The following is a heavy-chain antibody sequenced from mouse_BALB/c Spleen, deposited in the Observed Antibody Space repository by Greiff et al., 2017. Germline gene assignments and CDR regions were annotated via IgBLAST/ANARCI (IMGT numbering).Heavy chain of an antibody. J-gene: IGHJ4*01. CDR2: ISYDGSN. V-gene: IGHV3-6*02. Sequence: EVQLVESGPGLVKPSQSLSLTCSVTGYSITSGYYWNWIRQFPGNKLEWMGYISYDGSNNYNPSLKNRISITRDTSKNQFFLKLNSVTTEDTATYYCARDGGTTVVARYAMDYWGQGTSVTVSS. CDR3: ARDGGTTVVARYAMDY. D-gene: IGHD1-1*01. CDR1: GYSITSGYY.